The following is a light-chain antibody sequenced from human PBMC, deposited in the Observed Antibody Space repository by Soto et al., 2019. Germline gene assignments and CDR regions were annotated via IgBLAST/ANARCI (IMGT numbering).Light chain of an antibody. CDR1: QGIGDT. CDR2: DTS. Sequence: EIVMTHVPATLSVSPGERATLSCRASQGIGDTLAWYQHKPGQTPKLLIYDTSTMATGVPARFSGSRSGTEFTLTINSLQSEDFAVYYCQRYNNWPLTFGGGTKVDIK. CDR3: QRYNNWPLT. J-gene: IGKJ4*01. V-gene: IGKV3-15*01.